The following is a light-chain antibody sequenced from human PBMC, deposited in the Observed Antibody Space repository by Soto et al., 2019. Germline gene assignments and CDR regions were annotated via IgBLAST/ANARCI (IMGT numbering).Light chain of an antibody. CDR1: QSVSSSS. V-gene: IGKV3-20*01. CDR3: QQYGSSRLT. CDR2: DAA. Sequence: EIVLTQSPGTLSLSPGERATLSCRASQSVSSSSLAWYQQKPGQAPRLLIYDAATRATGIPDRFSGSGSGTDFTLTISRLEPEDFAVYYCQQYGSSRLTFGGGTKVEIK. J-gene: IGKJ4*01.